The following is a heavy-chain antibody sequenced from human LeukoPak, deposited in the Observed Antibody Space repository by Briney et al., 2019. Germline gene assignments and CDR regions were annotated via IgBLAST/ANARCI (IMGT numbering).Heavy chain of an antibody. CDR3: AKASSSWYSDFDY. V-gene: IGHV3-23*01. Sequence: GGSLRLSCAASGFSLNNYAMNWARQATGKGLEWVSAISASGGTTYNSDSVKGRFTISRDSAKTPLYLQINSLRAEDSAVYYCAKASSSWYSDFDYWGRGTLVTVSS. D-gene: IGHD6-13*01. CDR1: GFSLNNYA. J-gene: IGHJ4*02. CDR2: ISASGGTT.